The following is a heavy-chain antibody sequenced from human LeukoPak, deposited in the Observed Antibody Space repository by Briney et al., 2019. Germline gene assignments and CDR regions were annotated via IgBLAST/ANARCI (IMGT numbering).Heavy chain of an antibody. CDR3: TKLHGS. J-gene: IGHJ5*02. D-gene: IGHD4-23*01. CDR1: GGSVSSTSAA. V-gene: IGHV6-1*01. Sequence: SQTLSLTCAISGGSVSSTSAAWNWIRQSPSRGLEWLGRTYFRSRWYKDYAVSVKSRITINPDTSKNQFSLQLNSVTPEDTAVYYCTKLHGSWGQGTLVTVAS. CDR2: TYFRSRWYK.